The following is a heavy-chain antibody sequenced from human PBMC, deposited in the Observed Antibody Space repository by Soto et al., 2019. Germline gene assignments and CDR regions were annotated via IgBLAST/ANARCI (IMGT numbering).Heavy chain of an antibody. CDR2: ISGSGGST. CDR1: IHLSSYA. V-gene: IGHV3-23*01. J-gene: IGHJ3*02. CDR3: AKAADNYCGGDCYSSAFDI. Sequence: GGSLRTLLCSLWIHLSSYAMSWVRQAPGKGLEWVSAISGSGGSTYYADSVKGRFTISRDNSKNTLYLQMNSLRAEDTAVYYCAKAADNYCGGDCYSSAFDIWGQGTMVTVSS. D-gene: IGHD2-21*02.